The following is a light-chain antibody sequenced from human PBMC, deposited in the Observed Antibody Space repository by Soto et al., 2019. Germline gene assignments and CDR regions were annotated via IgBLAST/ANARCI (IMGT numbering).Light chain of an antibody. Sequence: EIVLTQSPGTLSLSPGERATLSCRASQSISSNYLNWYQQKPGQAPRLLIYGTSTMTTGIPDRFSGRGSGTDFTLTINRLEPEDFAVYYCHQYASSPWTFGQGTKVEIK. CDR3: HQYASSPWT. CDR2: GTS. J-gene: IGKJ1*01. CDR1: QSISSNY. V-gene: IGKV3-20*01.